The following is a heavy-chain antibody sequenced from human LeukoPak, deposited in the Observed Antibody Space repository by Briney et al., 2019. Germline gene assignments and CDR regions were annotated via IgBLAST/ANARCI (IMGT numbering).Heavy chain of an antibody. Sequence: SETLSLTCAVYGGSFSGYYWSWIRQPPGKGLEWIGEINHSESTNYNPSLKSRVTISVDTSKNQFSLKLSSVTAADTAVYYCARVLSIAAAETYYMDVWGKGTTVTVSS. CDR1: GGSFSGYY. CDR2: INHSEST. CDR3: ARVLSIAAAETYYMDV. J-gene: IGHJ6*03. V-gene: IGHV4-34*01. D-gene: IGHD6-13*01.